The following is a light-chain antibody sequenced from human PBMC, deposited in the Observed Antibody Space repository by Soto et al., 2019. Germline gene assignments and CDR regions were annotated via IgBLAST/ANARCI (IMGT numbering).Light chain of an antibody. CDR3: SSYAGSNNLV. CDR2: EVS. V-gene: IGLV2-8*01. CDR1: SSDVGGYNY. Sequence: QSALTQPPSASGSPGQSVTISCTGTSSDVGGYNYVSWYQQHPGKAPKLMIYEVSNRPSGVPDRFSGSKSCNTASLTVSGLQAEDEADYYCSSYAGSNNLVFGGGTQLNVL. J-gene: IGLJ3*02.